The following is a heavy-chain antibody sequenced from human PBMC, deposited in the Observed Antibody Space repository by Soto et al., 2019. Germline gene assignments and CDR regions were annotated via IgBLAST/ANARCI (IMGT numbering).Heavy chain of an antibody. J-gene: IGHJ4*02. CDR1: VGTFSSYA. D-gene: IGHD1-26*01. CDR3: ARDRPYSGSEGPGVDY. CDR2: IIPIFGTA. Sequence: QVQLVQSGAEVKKPGSSVKVSCKASVGTFSSYAISWVRQAPGQGLEWMGGIIPIFGTANYAQKFQGRVTITADKYTSTAYMELSSLRSEDTAVYYCARDRPYSGSEGPGVDYWGQGTLVTVSS. V-gene: IGHV1-69*06.